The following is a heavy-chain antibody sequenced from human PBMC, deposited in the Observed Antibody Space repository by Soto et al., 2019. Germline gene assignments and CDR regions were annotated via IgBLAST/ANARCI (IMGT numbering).Heavy chain of an antibody. CDR1: GDPVSSGRNC. Sequence: PSGALSLARADAGDPVSSGRNCGEWIRQHAGKGLEWIGYMYYSGSTYYNPSLKSRITISRDTSKNQFSLRLSSVNAADTAMYYRASDNPAVARPGSAPWVQGFLV. CDR2: MYYSGST. CDR3: ASDNPAVARPGSAP. V-gene: IGHV4-31*11. D-gene: IGHD2-21*01. J-gene: IGHJ5*02.